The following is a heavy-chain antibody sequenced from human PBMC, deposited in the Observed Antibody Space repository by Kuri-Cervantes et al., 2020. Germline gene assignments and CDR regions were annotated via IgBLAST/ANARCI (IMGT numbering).Heavy chain of an antibody. V-gene: IGHV1-46*01. CDR2: INPSGGST. D-gene: IGHD2-8*01. Sequence: ASVKVSCKASGHTFTSYYMHWVRQAPGQGLEWMGIINPSGGSTSYAQKFQGRVTMTRDTSTSTVYMELSSLRSEDTAMYYCARDLALRCRPSNGVCYIGSVVDYWGQGTLVTVSS. J-gene: IGHJ4*02. CDR3: ARDLALRCRPSNGVCYIGSVVDY. CDR1: GHTFTSYY.